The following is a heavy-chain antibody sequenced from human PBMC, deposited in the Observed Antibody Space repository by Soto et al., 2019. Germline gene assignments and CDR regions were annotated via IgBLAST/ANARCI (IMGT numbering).Heavy chain of an antibody. Sequence: GASVKLSCTASGGTFSSYAISWVRQAPGQGLEWMGWISAYNGNTNYAQKLQGRVTMTTDTSTSTAYMELRSLRSDDTAVYYCAREYCSGGSCYGWFDPWGQGTLVTVSS. J-gene: IGHJ5*02. CDR1: GGTFSSYA. CDR3: AREYCSGGSCYGWFDP. V-gene: IGHV1-18*01. CDR2: ISAYNGNT. D-gene: IGHD2-15*01.